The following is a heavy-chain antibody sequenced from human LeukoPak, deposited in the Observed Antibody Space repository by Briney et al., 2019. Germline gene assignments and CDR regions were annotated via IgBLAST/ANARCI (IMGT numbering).Heavy chain of an antibody. J-gene: IGHJ4*02. CDR1: GGSISSHH. D-gene: IGHD3-10*01. Sequence: SVTLSLTCTVSGGSISSHHWSWIRQPLGKGLEWIGSTNYIPSLKSLFTIAVDTSKNQFSLKLSSVTAADTAVYYCARVSDYYGSGTTAYYFDSWGQGTLVTVSS. V-gene: IGHV4-4*09. CDR3: ARVSDYYGSGTTAYYFDS. CDR2: T.